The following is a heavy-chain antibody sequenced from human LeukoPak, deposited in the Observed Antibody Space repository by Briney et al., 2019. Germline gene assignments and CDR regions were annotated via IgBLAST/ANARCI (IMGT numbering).Heavy chain of an antibody. D-gene: IGHD6-13*01. Sequence: SETLSLTCAVYGGSFSGYYWSWIRQPPGKGLEWIGYKDYSGSTNYNRSLKSRVTISVDTSKNQFSLKLSSVTAADTAVYYCARVYYSSSYDYWYFDLWGRGTLVTVSS. J-gene: IGHJ2*01. V-gene: IGHV4-59*01. CDR1: GGSFSGYY. CDR3: ARVYYSSSYDYWYFDL. CDR2: KDYSGST.